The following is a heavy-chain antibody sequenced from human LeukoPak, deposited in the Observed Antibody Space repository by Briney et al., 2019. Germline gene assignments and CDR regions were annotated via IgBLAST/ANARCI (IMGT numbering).Heavy chain of an antibody. D-gene: IGHD2-8*01. CDR1: GFAFNSYW. V-gene: IGHV3-7*03. J-gene: IGHJ4*02. CDR3: ANEEWYRFDY. CDR2: MDGGGSAT. Sequence: GGSLRLSGAASGFAFNSYWMSWVRQTPGKGLEWVATMDGGGSATYYVDSVKGRFTITRDNAKNSLFLQMNSLRAEDTALYYCANEEWYRFDYWGQGTLVTVPS.